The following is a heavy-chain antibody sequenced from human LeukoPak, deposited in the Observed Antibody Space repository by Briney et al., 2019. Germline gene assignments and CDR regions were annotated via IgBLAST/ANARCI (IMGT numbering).Heavy chain of an antibody. V-gene: IGHV3-9*01. J-gene: IGHJ4*02. CDR3: AKCDSSGFLWDY. D-gene: IGHD6-19*01. CDR1: GFTFDDYA. Sequence: GGSLRLSCAASGFTFDDYAMHWVRQAPGKGLEWVSGISWNSGSIGYADSVKGRFTISRDNAKNSLYLQMNSLRAEDTALYYCAKCDSSGFLWDYWGQGTLVTVSS. CDR2: ISWNSGSI.